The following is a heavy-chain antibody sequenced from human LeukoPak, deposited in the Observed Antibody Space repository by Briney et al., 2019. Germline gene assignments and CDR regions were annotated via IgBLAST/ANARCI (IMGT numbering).Heavy chain of an antibody. CDR1: GFTFSSYE. D-gene: IGHD3-22*01. V-gene: IGHV3-48*03. Sequence: GGSLRLSCAASGFTFSSYERNWVRQAPGKGLEGVSYISSSGSTIYYADSVYGGLTISRDNSRNTVYMQMSSLSTEDTAVYYCARDPRGPTTYDSSARDSLDYWGQGTLVTVSS. CDR3: ARDPRGPTTYDSSARDSLDY. CDR2: ISSSGSTI. J-gene: IGHJ4*02.